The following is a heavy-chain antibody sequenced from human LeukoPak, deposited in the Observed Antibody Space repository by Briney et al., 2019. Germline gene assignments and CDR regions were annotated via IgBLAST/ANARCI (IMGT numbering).Heavy chain of an antibody. V-gene: IGHV4-34*01. CDR3: ARPKGYYDFWRGSPGAFDI. CDR2: INHSGST. Sequence: PSETLSLTCAVYGVSFRGYYWSWIRQPPGKGLEWIGEINHSGSTNYNPSLKSRVTISVDTSKNQFSLKLSSVTAADTAVYYCARPKGYYDFWRGSPGAFDIWGQGTMVTVSS. J-gene: IGHJ3*02. D-gene: IGHD3-3*01. CDR1: GVSFRGYY.